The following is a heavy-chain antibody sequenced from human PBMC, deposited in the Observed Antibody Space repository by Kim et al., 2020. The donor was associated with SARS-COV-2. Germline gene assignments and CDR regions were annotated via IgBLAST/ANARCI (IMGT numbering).Heavy chain of an antibody. CDR1: GGSFSGYY. D-gene: IGHD3-3*01. V-gene: IGHV4-34*01. CDR3: ARGHREWLFPFDY. J-gene: IGHJ4*02. CDR2: INHSGST. Sequence: SETLSLTCAVYGGSFSGYYWSWIRQPPGKGLEWIGEINHSGSTNYNPSLKSRVTISVDTSKNQFSLKLSSVTAADTAVYYCARGHREWLFPFDYWGQGTLVTVSS.